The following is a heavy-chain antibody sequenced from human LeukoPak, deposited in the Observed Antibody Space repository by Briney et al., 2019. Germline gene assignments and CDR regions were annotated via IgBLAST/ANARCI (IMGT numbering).Heavy chain of an antibody. CDR3: ATIRGFSDYDRYFDF. Sequence: ASVTVSCKASGYTFTSYGISLVRQAHAQGLEWMGGIIPLFGTANYGQKFQGRVTITADESSSTAYMELSSLRSEDTAVYYCATIRGFSDYDRYFDFWGQGTLVTVSS. J-gene: IGHJ4*02. CDR1: GYTFTSYG. CDR2: IIPLFGTA. V-gene: IGHV1-69*13. D-gene: IGHD5-12*01.